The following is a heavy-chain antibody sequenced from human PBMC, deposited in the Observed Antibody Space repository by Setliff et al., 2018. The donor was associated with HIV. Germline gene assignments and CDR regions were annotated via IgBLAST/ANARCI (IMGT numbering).Heavy chain of an antibody. V-gene: IGHV4-39*01. J-gene: IGHJ4*02. D-gene: IGHD3-3*01. Sequence: SETLSLTCTVSGGPISSSGPGYYWGWVRQAPGGGLEWIGSVYYSGSTYYNPSLKSRVTISLDTSKNQLSLRLTSMTAADTAVYYCARSQPDTIFGVVIFDYWGQGKMVTVSS. CDR2: VYYSGST. CDR1: GGPISSSGPGYY. CDR3: ARSQPDTIFGVVIFDY.